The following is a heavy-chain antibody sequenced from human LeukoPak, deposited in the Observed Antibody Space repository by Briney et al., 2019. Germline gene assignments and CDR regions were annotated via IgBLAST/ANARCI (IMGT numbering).Heavy chain of an antibody. CDR2: IYYSGST. CDR3: AREHYDNWFDP. V-gene: IGHV4-61*01. Sequence: SETLSLTCTVSDGSVSSGSYYWSWIRQPPGKGLEWIGYIYYSGSTNYNPSLKSRVTISVDTSKNQFSLKLSSVTAADTAVYYCAREHYDNWFDPWGQGTLVTVSS. D-gene: IGHD3-16*01. CDR1: DGSVSSGSYY. J-gene: IGHJ5*02.